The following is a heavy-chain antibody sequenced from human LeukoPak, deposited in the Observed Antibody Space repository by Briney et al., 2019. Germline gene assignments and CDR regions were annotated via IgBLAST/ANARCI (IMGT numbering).Heavy chain of an antibody. CDR1: GFTFSDYY. D-gene: IGHD6-19*01. CDR2: ISGSGGST. CDR3: AKGAVAGNQKPGGY. V-gene: IGHV3-23*01. Sequence: PGGSLRLSCAASGFTFSDYYMSWIRQAPGKGLEWVSAISGSGGSTYYADSVKGRITISRDNSKNTLSLQMNSLRAEDTAVYFCAKGAVAGNQKPGGYWGQGTLVTVSS. J-gene: IGHJ4*02.